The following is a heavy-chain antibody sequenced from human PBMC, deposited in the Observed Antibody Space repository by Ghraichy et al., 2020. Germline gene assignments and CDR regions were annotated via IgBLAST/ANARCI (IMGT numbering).Heavy chain of an antibody. D-gene: IGHD3-22*01. CDR2: IKSKTDGGTT. Sequence: GGSLRLSCAASGFTFSNAWMSWVRQAPGKGLEWVGRIKSKTDGGTTDYAAPVKGRFTISRDDSKNTLYLQMNSLKTEDTAVYYCTTDPGEYSSGYHKYYFDYWGQGTLVTVSS. CDR3: TTDPGEYSSGYHKYYFDY. J-gene: IGHJ4*02. CDR1: GFTFSNAW. V-gene: IGHV3-15*01.